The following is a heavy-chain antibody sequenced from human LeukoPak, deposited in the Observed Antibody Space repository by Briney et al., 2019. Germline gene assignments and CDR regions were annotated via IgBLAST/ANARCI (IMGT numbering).Heavy chain of an antibody. J-gene: IGHJ4*02. CDR2: ISSSGNTI. V-gene: IGHV3-48*03. Sequence: GGSLRLSCAASGFTFDDYGMTWVRQAPGKGLEWVSYISSSGNTIYYADSVKGRFTISRDNAKNSLYLQMNNLRAEDTAVYYCARVFQCIALDYWGQGTLVTVSS. D-gene: IGHD2-15*01. CDR1: GFTFDDYG. CDR3: ARVFQCIALDY.